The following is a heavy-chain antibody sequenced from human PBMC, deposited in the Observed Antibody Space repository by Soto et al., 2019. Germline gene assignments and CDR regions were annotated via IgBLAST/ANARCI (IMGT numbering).Heavy chain of an antibody. J-gene: IGHJ6*02. CDR1: GFTFSSYA. CDR2: ISGSGGST. V-gene: IGHV3-23*01. CDR3: AKEGRYCSSTSCYAWYYGMDV. Sequence: GGSLRLSCAASGFTFSSYAVGWVRQAPGKGLEWVSAISGSGGSTYYADSVKGRFTISRDNSKNTLYLQMNSLRAEDTAVYYCAKEGRYCSSTSCYAWYYGMDVWGQGTTVTVSS. D-gene: IGHD2-2*01.